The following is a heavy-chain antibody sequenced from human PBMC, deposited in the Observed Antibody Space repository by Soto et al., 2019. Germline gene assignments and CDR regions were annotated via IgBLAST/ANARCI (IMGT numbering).Heavy chain of an antibody. D-gene: IGHD3-10*01. Sequence: HSETLSLTCAVSGDSISSRSHYWNWIRRVPGKGLEFIGYIFYTGATYYNPSLRGRISMSVDTSKNQFSLTLRSVTAADTAIYYCAREGRHSGGMRESWFDPWGQGTQVTVSS. V-gene: IGHV4-31*11. CDR2: IFYTGAT. J-gene: IGHJ5*02. CDR1: GDSISSRSHY. CDR3: AREGRHSGGMRESWFDP.